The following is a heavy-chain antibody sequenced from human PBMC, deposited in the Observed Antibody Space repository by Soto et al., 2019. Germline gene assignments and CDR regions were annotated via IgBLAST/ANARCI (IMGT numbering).Heavy chain of an antibody. CDR3: VASSTSHYYRIDV. Sequence: ASVKVSCKASGYTFTSYGISWVRQAPGQGPEWMGWISAYNGNTNYAQKLQGRVTMTTDTSTSTAYMELRSLRSDDTAVYYCVASSTSHYYRIDVWGQGTTVTVSS. CDR1: GYTFTSYG. CDR2: ISAYNGNT. J-gene: IGHJ6*02. D-gene: IGHD2-2*01. V-gene: IGHV1-18*01.